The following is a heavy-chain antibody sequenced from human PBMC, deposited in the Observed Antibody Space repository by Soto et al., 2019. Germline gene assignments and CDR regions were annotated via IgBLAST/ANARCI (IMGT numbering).Heavy chain of an antibody. CDR1: GDSISSSGFY. V-gene: IGHV4-39*01. CDR2: IYYTGST. D-gene: IGHD2-2*01. Sequence: SETLSLTCTVSGDSISSSGFYWGWIRQPPGKGLEWIATIYYTGSTYYNPSLKSRVTISVDTSKNQFSLGLSSVTAADTAVYYCARLRGFCNSTSCHFDYWGQGTLVTVSS. J-gene: IGHJ4*02. CDR3: ARLRGFCNSTSCHFDY.